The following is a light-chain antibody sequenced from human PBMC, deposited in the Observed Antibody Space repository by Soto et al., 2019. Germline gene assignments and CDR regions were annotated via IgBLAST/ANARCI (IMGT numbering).Light chain of an antibody. CDR2: EGS. V-gene: IGLV2-23*01. J-gene: IGLJ2*01. CDR3: CSYAGSSTV. CDR1: SSDVGSYNL. Sequence: QSVLTQPASVSGSPGQSITISCTGTSSDVGSYNLVSWYQQHPGKAPKLMIYEGSKRPSGVSNRFSGSKSGNTASLTISGLKAEDEADYYCCSYAGSSTVFGGGTQLTVL.